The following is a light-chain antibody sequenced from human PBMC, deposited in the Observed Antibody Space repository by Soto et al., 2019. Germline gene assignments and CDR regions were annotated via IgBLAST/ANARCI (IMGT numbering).Light chain of an antibody. V-gene: IGKV1-5*03. Sequence: DIQMTQSPSTLSGSVGERVTITCRASQTISSWLAWYQQKPGKAPKLLIYKASTLKSGVPSRFSGSGSGTEFPLTISSLQPDDFATYYCQHYNSYSEAFGQGTKV. CDR2: KAS. CDR3: QHYNSYSEA. CDR1: QTISSW. J-gene: IGKJ1*01.